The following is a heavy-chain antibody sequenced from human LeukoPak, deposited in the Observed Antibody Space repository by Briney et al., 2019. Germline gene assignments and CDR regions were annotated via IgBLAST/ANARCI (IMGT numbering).Heavy chain of an antibody. Sequence: GGSLRLSCAASGFTFSSYWMHWVRQAPGKGLVWVSRINSDGSSTSYADSVKGRFTISRDNAKNTLYLQMNSLRAEDTAVYYCAQNTGYSSGWYYFDYWGQGTLVTVSS. CDR1: GFTFSSYW. CDR2: INSDGSST. CDR3: AQNTGYSSGWYYFDY. V-gene: IGHV3-74*01. J-gene: IGHJ4*02. D-gene: IGHD6-19*01.